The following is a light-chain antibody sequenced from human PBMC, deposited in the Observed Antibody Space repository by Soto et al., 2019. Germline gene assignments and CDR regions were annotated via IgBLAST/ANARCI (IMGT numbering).Light chain of an antibody. CDR3: QERINWPRVT. V-gene: IGKV3-11*01. CDR2: DAF. Sequence: EIVLTQSPATLSLSPGERATLSCRASQNLGSYISWYQQKPGQAPRLVIFDAFNRATGSPARFSGSGSGTDFTLTISSLEPADFVVYYCQERINWPRVTFGPGTKVELK. CDR1: QNLGSY. J-gene: IGKJ3*01.